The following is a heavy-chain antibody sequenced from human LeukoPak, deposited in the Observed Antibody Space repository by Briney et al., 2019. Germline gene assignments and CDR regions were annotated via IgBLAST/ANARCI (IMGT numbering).Heavy chain of an antibody. CDR3: ARGGSGNWNAPFDY. J-gene: IGHJ4*02. D-gene: IGHD1-1*01. CDR1: GFTFDDYA. Sequence: GGSLRLSCAVSGFTFDDYAMHWVRQVPGKGLEWVSGINWNSDSIGYADSVKGRFTTSRDNAKNSLYLQMNSLRTEDTAVYYCARGGSGNWNAPFDYWGQGTLVTVSS. CDR2: INWNSDSI. V-gene: IGHV3-9*01.